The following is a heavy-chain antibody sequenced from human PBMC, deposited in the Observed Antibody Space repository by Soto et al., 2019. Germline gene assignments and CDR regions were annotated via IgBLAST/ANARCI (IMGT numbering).Heavy chain of an antibody. Sequence: GGSLRLSCAASGFTFSSYGMHWVRQAPGKGLEWVAVISYDGSNKYYADSVKGRFTISRDNSKNTLYLQMNSLRAEDTAVYYCAKGRLWRYCSGGSCYYEYFQHWGQGT. CDR1: GFTFSSYG. J-gene: IGHJ1*01. V-gene: IGHV3-30*18. CDR3: AKGRLWRYCSGGSCYYEYFQH. CDR2: ISYDGSNK. D-gene: IGHD2-15*01.